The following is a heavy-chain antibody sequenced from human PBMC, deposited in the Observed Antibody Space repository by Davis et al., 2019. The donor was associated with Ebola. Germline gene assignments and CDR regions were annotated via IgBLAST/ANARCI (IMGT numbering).Heavy chain of an antibody. CDR1: GFMFSSCG. CDR3: ARVAAARDFDY. Sequence: GESLKISCAASGFMFSSCGMNWVRQAPGKGLEWVSSISSSSSYIYYADSVKGRFTISRDNAKNSLYLQMNSLRAEDTAVYYCARVAAARDFDYWGQGTLVTVSS. J-gene: IGHJ4*02. CDR2: ISSSSSYI. V-gene: IGHV3-21*04. D-gene: IGHD6-13*01.